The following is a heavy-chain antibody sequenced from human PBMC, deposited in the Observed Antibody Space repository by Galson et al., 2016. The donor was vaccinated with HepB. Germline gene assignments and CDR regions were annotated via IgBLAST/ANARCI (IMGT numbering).Heavy chain of an antibody. D-gene: IGHD1-26*01. Sequence: SVKVSCKVSGYTLTQLSIHWVRQAAGKGLEWIGGFDPDDNDTIYAEKFQGRATMTDDTNTDTAYMELSGLRSEDTAVYYCATAFSFSAGAYFDNWGQGSLVTVSS. CDR1: GYTLTQLS. CDR3: ATAFSFSAGAYFDN. CDR2: FDPDDNDT. V-gene: IGHV1-24*01. J-gene: IGHJ4*02.